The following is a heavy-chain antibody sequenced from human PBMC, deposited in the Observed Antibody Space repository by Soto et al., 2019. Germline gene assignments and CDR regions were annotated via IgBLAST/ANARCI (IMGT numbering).Heavy chain of an antibody. J-gene: IGHJ6*03. CDR2: IYHSGST. V-gene: IGHV4-4*02. Sequence: SETLSLTCAVSSGSISSSNWWSWVRQPPGKGLEWIGEIYHSGSTNYNPSLKSRVTISVDKSKNQFSLKLSSVTAADTAVYYCARDQPLSHYYYMDVWGKGTTVTVSS. CDR1: SGSISSSNW. CDR3: ARDQPLSHYYYMDV.